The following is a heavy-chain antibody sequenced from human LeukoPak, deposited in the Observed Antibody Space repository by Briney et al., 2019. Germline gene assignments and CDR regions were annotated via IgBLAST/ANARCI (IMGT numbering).Heavy chain of an antibody. J-gene: IGHJ5*02. CDR1: GYSFTNYW. CDR3: ARHVTTTATSWFDP. V-gene: IGHV5-51*01. Sequence: GESLKISCKGSGYSFTNYWIGWVRQMPGKGLEWMGIIYPGDSNIRYSPSFQSQVTISADKSISTAYLQWSSLKASDTAMYYCARHVTTTATSWFDPWGQGTLVTVSS. CDR2: IYPGDSNI. D-gene: IGHD1-1*01.